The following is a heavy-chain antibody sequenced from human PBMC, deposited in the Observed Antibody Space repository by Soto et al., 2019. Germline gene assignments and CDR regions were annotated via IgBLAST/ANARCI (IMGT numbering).Heavy chain of an antibody. D-gene: IGHD2-2*01. J-gene: IGHJ3*01. CDR2: ISSSSTYI. V-gene: IGHV3-21*01. CDR3: ATDSLFWTSTNCEPTALYL. CDR1: GVTFSGYS. Sequence: EVRLVESGGGLVKPGGSLRLSCAASGVTFSGYSLNWVRQTPGKGLEWVSSISSSSTYIYYADSVKGRFTISRDNANKSLYLQMNSLRAVDTAVYYFATDSLFWTSTNCEPTALYLWGQGTMVTVSS.